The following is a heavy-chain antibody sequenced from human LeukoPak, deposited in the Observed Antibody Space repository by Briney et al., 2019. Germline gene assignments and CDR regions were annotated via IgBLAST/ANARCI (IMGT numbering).Heavy chain of an antibody. CDR3: AGTDYGDYRIDY. CDR2: IKQDGSEK. CDR1: GFTFSSYW. V-gene: IGHV3-7*01. Sequence: GGSLRLSCAASGFTFSSYWMSWVRQAPGKELEWVANIKQDGSEKYYADSVKGRFTISRDNAKNSLYLQMNSLRAEDTAVYYCAGTDYGDYRIDYWGQGTLVTVSS. J-gene: IGHJ4*02. D-gene: IGHD4-17*01.